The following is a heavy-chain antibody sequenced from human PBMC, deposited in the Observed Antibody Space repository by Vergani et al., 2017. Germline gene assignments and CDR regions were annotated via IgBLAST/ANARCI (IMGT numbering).Heavy chain of an antibody. V-gene: IGHV4-59*12. J-gene: IGHJ6*04. CDR3: ARDVVLDV. CDR2: IYYSGST. Sequence: QVQLQESGPGLVKPSETLSLTCTVSGGSISSYYWSWIRQPPGKGLEWIGYIYYSGSTYYNPSLKSRVTISVDTSKNQFSLKLSSVTAADTAVYYCARDVVLDVWGKGTTVTVSS. CDR1: GGSISSYY. D-gene: IGHD2-21*01.